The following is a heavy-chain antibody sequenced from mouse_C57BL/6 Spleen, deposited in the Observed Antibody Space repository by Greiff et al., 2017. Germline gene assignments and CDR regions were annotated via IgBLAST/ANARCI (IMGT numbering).Heavy chain of an antibody. Sequence: QVQLKESGPGLVAPSQSLSITCTVSGFSLTRSGVHWVRQPPGKGLAWLVVIWSDGSTTYTSALKSRLSISKDNSKCQVFLKRNRLQTDDTTMYYWARDYDYDGEGAIDYWGQGTSVTVSS. J-gene: IGHJ4*01. CDR1: GFSLTRSG. CDR2: IWSDGST. V-gene: IGHV2-6*03. D-gene: IGHD2-4*01. CDR3: ARDYDYDGEGAIDY.